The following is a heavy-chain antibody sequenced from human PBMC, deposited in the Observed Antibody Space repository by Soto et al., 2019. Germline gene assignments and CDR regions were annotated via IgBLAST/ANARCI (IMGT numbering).Heavy chain of an antibody. V-gene: IGHV3-48*01. Sequence: PGGSLRLSCAASGFTCSSYSMNWVRQAPGKGLEWVSYISSSSSTIYYANSVKGRFTISRDNAKNSLYLQMNSLRAEDTAVYYCAREADILNWFDPWGQGTLVTVSS. D-gene: IGHD3-9*01. CDR3: AREADILNWFDP. CDR1: GFTCSSYS. J-gene: IGHJ5*02. CDR2: ISSSSSTI.